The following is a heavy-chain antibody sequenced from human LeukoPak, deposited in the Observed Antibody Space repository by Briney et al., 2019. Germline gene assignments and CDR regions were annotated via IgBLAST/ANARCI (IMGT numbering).Heavy chain of an antibody. J-gene: IGHJ4*02. Sequence: GGSLRLSCAASGFTFSSYAMSWVRQAPGKGLEWVSYISSSSSYIYYADSVKGRFTISRDNAKNSLYLQMNSLRAEDTAVYYCARGRNYGGNTGIDYWGQGTLVTVSS. V-gene: IGHV3-21*05. D-gene: IGHD4-23*01. CDR3: ARGRNYGGNTGIDY. CDR1: GFTFSSYA. CDR2: ISSSSSYI.